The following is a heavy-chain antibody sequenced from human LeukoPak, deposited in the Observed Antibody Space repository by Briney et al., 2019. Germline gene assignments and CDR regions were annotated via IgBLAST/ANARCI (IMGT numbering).Heavy chain of an antibody. CDR1: GYTFTGYY. Sequence: ASVKVSCKASGYTFTGYYMHWVRQAPGQGLGWMGWINPNSGGTNYAQKFQGRVTMTRDTSITTVYMELSRLRSDETAVFYCASFEVGAWGQGTLVTVSS. CDR3: ASFEVGA. CDR2: INPNSGGT. D-gene: IGHD3-10*01. V-gene: IGHV1-2*02. J-gene: IGHJ5*02.